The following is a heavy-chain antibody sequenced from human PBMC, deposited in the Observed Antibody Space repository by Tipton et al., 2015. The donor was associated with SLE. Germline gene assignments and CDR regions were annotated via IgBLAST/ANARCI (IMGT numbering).Heavy chain of an antibody. CDR2: IYNRGGT. J-gene: IGHJ5*02. V-gene: IGHV4-4*09. CDR3: ARGTGGWFDP. D-gene: IGHD3-10*01. CDR1: GGSFSSNY. Sequence: NPSLTCSVSGGSFSSNYWSWIRQPPGRGLDWIAYIYNRGGTNYNPSLKSRVTISIDTSKNQFSLRVTSVTAADTAVYYCARGTGGWFDPRGQGTPVAVST.